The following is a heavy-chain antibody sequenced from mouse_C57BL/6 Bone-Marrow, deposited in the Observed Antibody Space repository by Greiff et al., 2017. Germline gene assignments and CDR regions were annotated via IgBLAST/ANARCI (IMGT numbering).Heavy chain of an antibody. CDR1: GYTFTNYW. D-gene: IGHD2-1*01. J-gene: IGHJ4*01. CDR3: ARNYCGKGYDMDD. Sequence: VQLVESGAELVRPGTSVKMSCTASGYTFTNYWIGWAKQRPGHGLEWIGDIYPGGGYTNYNEKFKGKATLTADKSSTTAYMQFSSLTSRGSATYYCARNYCGKGYDMDDWGQGTSVTVSS. CDR2: IYPGGGYT. V-gene: IGHV1-63*01.